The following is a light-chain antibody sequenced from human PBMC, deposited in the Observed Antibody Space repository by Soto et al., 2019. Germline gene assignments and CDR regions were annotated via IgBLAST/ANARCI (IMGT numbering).Light chain of an antibody. V-gene: IGKV1-39*01. CDR3: QQYNNWPFT. Sequence: DIQMTPSPSSLSASVGNRVTITCRASQSISTYLNWYQKKPGKAPNLLIYDASRLQSGVPSRFSGSGSGTEFTLTISSLQSEDFAVYYCQQYNNWPFTFGGGTKVDI. J-gene: IGKJ4*01. CDR2: DAS. CDR1: QSISTY.